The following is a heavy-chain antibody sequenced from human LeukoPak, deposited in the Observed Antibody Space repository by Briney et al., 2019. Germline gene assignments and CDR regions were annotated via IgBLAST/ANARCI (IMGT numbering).Heavy chain of an antibody. CDR3: ARLRSSSWDDSDY. Sequence: GGSLRLCCAASGFTFSSYAMHCVRQAPGKGMEWVAVISYDGSNKYYADSVKGRFTISRDNSKNTLYLQMNSLRAEDTAVYYCARLRSSSWDDSDYWGQGTLVTVSS. J-gene: IGHJ4*02. CDR1: GFTFSSYA. V-gene: IGHV3-30*04. D-gene: IGHD6-13*01. CDR2: ISYDGSNK.